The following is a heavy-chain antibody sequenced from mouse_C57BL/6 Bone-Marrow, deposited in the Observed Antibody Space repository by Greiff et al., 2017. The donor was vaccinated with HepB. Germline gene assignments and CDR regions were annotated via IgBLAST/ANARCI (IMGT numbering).Heavy chain of an antibody. J-gene: IGHJ2*01. Sequence: QVQLKQPGAELVMPGASVKLSCKASGYTFTSYWMHWVKQRPGQGLEWIGEIDPSDSYTNYNQKFKGKSTLTVDKSSSTAYMQLSSLTSEDSAVDYCARNGGNPDYFDYWGQGTTLTVSS. CDR3: ARNGGNPDYFDY. CDR2: IDPSDSYT. V-gene: IGHV1-69*01. CDR1: GYTFTSYW.